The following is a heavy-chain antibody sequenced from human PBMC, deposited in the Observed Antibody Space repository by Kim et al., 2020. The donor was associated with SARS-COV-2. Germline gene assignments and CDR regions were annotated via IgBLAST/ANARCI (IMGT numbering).Heavy chain of an antibody. J-gene: IGHJ6*02. V-gene: IGHV4-4*07. Sequence: SPKSRVTMSVDTSKNQFSLKLSSVTAADTAVYYCARDTGLGDYYYYGMDVWGQGTTVTVSS. D-gene: IGHD4-17*01. CDR3: ARDTGLGDYYYYGMDV.